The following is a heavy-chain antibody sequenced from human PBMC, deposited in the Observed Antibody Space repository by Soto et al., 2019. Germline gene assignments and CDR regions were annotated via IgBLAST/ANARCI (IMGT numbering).Heavy chain of an antibody. CDR1: GFNVSSNY. Sequence: GGSLRLSCAISGFNVSSNYMTWVRQAPGKGLEWVSGIYTGGNTYYADSVKGRFTISRDDSKNTLYLQMNSLRAEDTAVYYCARDQVDSNSFYYGMDVWGQGTTVIVSS. CDR2: IYTGGNT. D-gene: IGHD5-18*01. CDR3: ARDQVDSNSFYYGMDV. V-gene: IGHV3-53*01. J-gene: IGHJ6*02.